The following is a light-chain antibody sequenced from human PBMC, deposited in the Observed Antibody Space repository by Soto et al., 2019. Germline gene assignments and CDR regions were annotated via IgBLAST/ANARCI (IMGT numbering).Light chain of an antibody. V-gene: IGKV3-20*01. CDR2: GAS. CDR1: QSIYNNN. Sequence: ENVLTQSPGTLSLSPGERATLSCRASQSIYNNNLAWYQQKPGQAPMLLIYGASNRATGIPDRFSGSGSGADFTLTISRLEPEDFAVYYCQQYGGPPVTFGQGTKLEIK. CDR3: QQYGGPPVT. J-gene: IGKJ2*01.